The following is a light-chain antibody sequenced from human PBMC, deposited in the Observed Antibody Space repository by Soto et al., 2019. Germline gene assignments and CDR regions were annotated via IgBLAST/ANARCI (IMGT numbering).Light chain of an antibody. V-gene: IGKV3-20*01. CDR3: QQYSNSPPT. CDR1: QSVSSSF. Sequence: IVLTQSPATLSLSVGERVTLSCRASQSVSSSFFAWHQQKPGQPHRLLIYAAANRATGIPERFSGSGSATDFTLTISRLEAEDFAVYYCQQYSNSPPTFGRGTNVELK. J-gene: IGKJ4*01. CDR2: AAA.